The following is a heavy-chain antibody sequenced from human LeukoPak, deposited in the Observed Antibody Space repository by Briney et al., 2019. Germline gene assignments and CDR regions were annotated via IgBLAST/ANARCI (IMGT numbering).Heavy chain of an antibody. CDR1: GFSLSTRGVG. CDR2: IYWNDHM. V-gene: IGHV2-5*01. J-gene: IGHJ5*02. D-gene: IGHD3-3*01. Sequence: SGPTLLKPTQTLTLTCTFSGFSLSTRGVGVGWIRQPPGKALEWLAVIYWNDHMRSSPSLKSRLTVTKDTSKNLVVLTMTDVDPVDTATYYCAHHLYEDFFDPWGQGTLVTVSS. CDR3: AHHLYEDFFDP.